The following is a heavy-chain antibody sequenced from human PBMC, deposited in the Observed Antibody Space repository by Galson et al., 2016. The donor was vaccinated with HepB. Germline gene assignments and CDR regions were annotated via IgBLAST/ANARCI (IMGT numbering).Heavy chain of an antibody. D-gene: IGHD3-16*01. CDR3: ARVSGGHYEGYAY. J-gene: IGHJ4*02. CDR1: GFTFSRYW. V-gene: IGHV3-74*01. Sequence: SLRLSCAASGFTFSRYWMHWVRQAPGKGLVWVSRINTDGSTTTYADSVKGRFTISRGNAKNTLYLQMNSLRAEDTAVYYCARVSGGHYEGYAYWGQGTLVTVSS. CDR2: INTDGSTT.